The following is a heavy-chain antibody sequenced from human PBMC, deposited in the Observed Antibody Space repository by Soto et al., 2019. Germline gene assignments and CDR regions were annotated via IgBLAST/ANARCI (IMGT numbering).Heavy chain of an antibody. CDR1: GFTFSNYA. CDR2: IGGSSDDI. CDR3: ARLPLGFWDSSGYYDY. D-gene: IGHD3-22*01. V-gene: IGHV3-23*01. J-gene: IGHJ4*02. Sequence: PGGSLRLSCAASGFTFSNYALTWVRQVPGRGLEWVSAIGGSSDDIFYADSVKGRFTISRDNSKNSLYLQMNSLRAEDTAVYYCARLPLGFWDSSGYYDYWGQGTLVTVSS.